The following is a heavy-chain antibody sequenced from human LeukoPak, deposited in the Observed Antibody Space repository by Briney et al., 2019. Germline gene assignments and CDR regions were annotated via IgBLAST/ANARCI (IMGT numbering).Heavy chain of an antibody. CDR1: GFTFSDYY. V-gene: IGHV3-11*01. D-gene: IGHD6-19*01. CDR2: ISSSGSTI. Sequence: SGGSLRLSCAASGFTFSDYYMSWIRQAPGKGLEWVSYISSSGSTIYYADSVKGRFTISRDNAKNSLYLQMNSLRAEDTAFYYCAKDNRRHYTSGPNPDSLHWGQGALVTVSS. CDR3: AKDNRRHYTSGPNPDSLH. J-gene: IGHJ4*02.